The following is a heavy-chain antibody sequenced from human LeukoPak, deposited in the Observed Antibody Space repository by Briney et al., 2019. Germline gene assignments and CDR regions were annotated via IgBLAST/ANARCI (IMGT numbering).Heavy chain of an antibody. CDR3: AGYCGGGSCPDS. J-gene: IGHJ4*02. CDR1: GGSISSYY. D-gene: IGHD2-15*01. V-gene: IGHV4-59*08. CDR2: IYYSGST. Sequence: SETLSLTCTVSGGSISSYYWSWIRQPPGKGLEWIGYIYYSGSTKCNPSLKSRVTISVDTSKNQPSLQLTSVTAADTAVYYCAGYCGGGSCPDSWGQGTLVTVSS.